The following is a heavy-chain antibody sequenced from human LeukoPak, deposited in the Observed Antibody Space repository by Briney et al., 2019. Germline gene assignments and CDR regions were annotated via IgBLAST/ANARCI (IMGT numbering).Heavy chain of an antibody. CDR1: GGSIRSGNYY. CDR3: ARGGAYSSADY. D-gene: IGHD5-18*01. Sequence: SETLSLTCTVSGGSIRSGNYYWTWIRQHPGKGLEWIGYIYYSGRTFYNPSLQSRVSISVDTSKNQFSLKLGSVTAADTAVYYCARGGAYSSADYWGQGTLVTVSS. CDR2: IYYSGRT. V-gene: IGHV4-31*03. J-gene: IGHJ4*02.